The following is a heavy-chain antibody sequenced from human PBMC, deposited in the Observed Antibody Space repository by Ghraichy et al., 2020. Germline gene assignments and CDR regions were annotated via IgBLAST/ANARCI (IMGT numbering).Heavy chain of an antibody. Sequence: SETLSLTCTVSGGSISSGDYYWSWIRQPPGKGLEWIGYIYYSGSTYYNPSLKSRVTISVDTSKNQFSLKLSSVTAADTAVYYCARWMLWFGELLQKDHYSSYGMAVWGQGTTVTVSS. J-gene: IGHJ6*02. D-gene: IGHD3-10*01. V-gene: IGHV4-30-4*01. CDR3: ARWMLWFGELLQKDHYSSYGMAV. CDR2: IYYSGST. CDR1: GGSISSGDYY.